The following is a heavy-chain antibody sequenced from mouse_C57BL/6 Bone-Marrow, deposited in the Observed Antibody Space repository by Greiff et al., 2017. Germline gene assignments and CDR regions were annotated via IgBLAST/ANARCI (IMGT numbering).Heavy chain of an antibody. V-gene: IGHV1-55*01. J-gene: IGHJ1*03. Sequence: VQLQQPGAELVKPGASVKMSCKASGYTFTSYWITWVKQRPGQCLEWIGDIFPGSGSTNYNEKFKSKTTLTVDTSSSTAYKQLSSLTSEDSAVYYCARPYYSNYWYFDVWGTGTTVTVSS. CDR2: IFPGSGST. D-gene: IGHD2-5*01. CDR1: GYTFTSYW. CDR3: ARPYYSNYWYFDV.